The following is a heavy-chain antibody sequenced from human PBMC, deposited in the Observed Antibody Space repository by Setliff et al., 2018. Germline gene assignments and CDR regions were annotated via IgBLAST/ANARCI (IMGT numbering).Heavy chain of an antibody. CDR2: IFYTGKS. Sequence: PSETLSLTCTVTGGSIGPFYWNWIRQSPGKGLEWIGYIFYTGKSSYNPSLKSRVTISVDTSKNQFSLNLQSVTPADAGVYYCARGLPSGWYRGFDFWGQGSLVTVSS. CDR3: ARGLPSGWYRGFDF. V-gene: IGHV4-59*13. CDR1: GGSIGPFY. D-gene: IGHD6-19*01. J-gene: IGHJ4*02.